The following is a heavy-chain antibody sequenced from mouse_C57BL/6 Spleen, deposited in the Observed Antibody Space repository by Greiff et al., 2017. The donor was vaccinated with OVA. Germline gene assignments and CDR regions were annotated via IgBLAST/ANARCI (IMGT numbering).Heavy chain of an antibody. CDR3: ARYLAVVAYAMDY. Sequence: DVMLVESGGGLVQPGGSLSLSCAASGFTFTDYYMSWVRQPPGKALEWLGFIRNKANGYTTEYSASVKGRFTISRDNSQSILYLQMNALRAEDSATYYCARYLAVVAYAMDYWGQGTSVTVSS. J-gene: IGHJ4*01. D-gene: IGHD1-1*01. CDR1: GFTFTDYY. CDR2: IRNKANGYTT. V-gene: IGHV7-3*01.